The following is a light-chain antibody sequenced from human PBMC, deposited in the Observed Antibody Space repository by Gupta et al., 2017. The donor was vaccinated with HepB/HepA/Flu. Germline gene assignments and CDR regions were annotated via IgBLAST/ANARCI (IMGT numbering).Light chain of an antibody. V-gene: IGLV2-14*01. J-gene: IGLJ2*01. CDR1: NSDY. CDR2: NVF. Sequence: QSALAQPASVSGSPGQSITISCTGTNSDYVSWYQQYPGKAPKLLLYNVFDRPSGVSHRFSGSKSGNTAYLTISGLQAEDEANYDCSSYTFTSTLVVCGGGTHLTGL. CDR3: SSYTFTSTLVV.